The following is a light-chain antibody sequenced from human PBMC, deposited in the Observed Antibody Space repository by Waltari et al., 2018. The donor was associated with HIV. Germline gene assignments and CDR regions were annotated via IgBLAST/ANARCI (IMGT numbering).Light chain of an antibody. V-gene: IGKV1-39*01. J-gene: IGKJ1*01. CDR2: ATS. CDR1: QTVLTY. CDR3: QESYGAPPWT. Sequence: DIQMTQSPSSLSASVGDRVTITCRASQTVLTYLNWYQMKPGKAPKLLIYATSNLEGGVPYRFSGSGFGTDFTLTISSLQPEDFATYFCQESYGAPPWTFGQGTTVDVK.